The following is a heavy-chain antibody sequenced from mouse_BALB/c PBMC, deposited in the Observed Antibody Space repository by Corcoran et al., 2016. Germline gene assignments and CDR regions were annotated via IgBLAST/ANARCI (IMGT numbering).Heavy chain of an antibody. CDR2: IYPYNDNT. Sequence: VQLQQSGPELVKPGASVKMSCKASGYTFTSYVMHWVKLKPGQGLEWIGYIYPYNDNTKYSEEFKGKATLTSDKSSSTAYMELRSLTSEDSAVYYCAREVPGGYPFDYWGQGTTLTVSS. D-gene: IGHD2-2*01. CDR3: AREVPGGYPFDY. V-gene: IGHV1S136*01. CDR1: GYTFTSYV. J-gene: IGHJ2*01.